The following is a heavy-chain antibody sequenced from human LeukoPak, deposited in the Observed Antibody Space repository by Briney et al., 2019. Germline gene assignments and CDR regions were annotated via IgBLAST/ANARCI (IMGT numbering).Heavy chain of an antibody. D-gene: IGHD4-23*01. V-gene: IGHV3-15*01. CDR2: IKSKNVGETT. CDR3: TTGPGNSGY. J-gene: IGHJ4*02. CDR1: EFTFSSYA. Sequence: SGGSLRLSCAASEFTFSSYAMSWVRQAPGKGLEWVGRIKSKNVGETTEYAAPVQGRFTISRDDSKNTVYLQMSNLKTEDTAVYYCTTGPGNSGYWGQGTLVTVSS.